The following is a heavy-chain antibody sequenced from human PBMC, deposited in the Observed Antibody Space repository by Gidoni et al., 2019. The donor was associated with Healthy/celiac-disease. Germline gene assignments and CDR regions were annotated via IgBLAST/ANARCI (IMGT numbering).Heavy chain of an antibody. V-gene: IGHV3-21*01. CDR3: ARDLGLYDSSGYYPSYDYYGMDV. D-gene: IGHD3-22*01. J-gene: IGHJ6*02. CDR2: ISSSSSYI. CDR1: GFTFSSYS. Sequence: EVQLVESGGGLVKPGGSLRLSCAASGFTFSSYSINWVRQAPGKGLEWVSSISSSSSYIYYADSEKGRFTISRDNAKNSLYLQMNSLRAEDTAVYYCARDLGLYDSSGYYPSYDYYGMDVWGQGTTVTVSS.